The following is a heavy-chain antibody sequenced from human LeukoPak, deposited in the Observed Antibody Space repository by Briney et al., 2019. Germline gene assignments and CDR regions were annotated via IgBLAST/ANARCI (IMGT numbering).Heavy chain of an antibody. J-gene: IGHJ4*02. Sequence: GGSLRLSCAASGFTFSTYAMHWVRQAPGKGLEYVSAISSDGGSTYYANSVKGRFTISRDNSKNTLYLQMGSLRAEDMAVYYCARGPLGATGGYDYWGQGTLVTVSS. D-gene: IGHD1-26*01. CDR3: ARGPLGATGGYDY. V-gene: IGHV3-64*01. CDR1: GFTFSTYA. CDR2: ISSDGGST.